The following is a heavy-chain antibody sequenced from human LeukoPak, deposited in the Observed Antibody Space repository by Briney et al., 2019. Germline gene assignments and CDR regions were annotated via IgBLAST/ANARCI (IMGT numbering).Heavy chain of an antibody. V-gene: IGHV1-46*01. J-gene: IGHJ4*02. D-gene: IGHD3-22*01. Sequence: GAPVKVSCKASGYTFTSYYMHWVRQAPGQGLEWMGIINPSGGSTSYAQKFQGRVTMTRDTSTSTVYMELSSLRSEDTAVYYCARDLPYHYDSSGYHYDYWGQGTLVTVSS. CDR1: GYTFTSYY. CDR2: INPSGGST. CDR3: ARDLPYHYDSSGYHYDY.